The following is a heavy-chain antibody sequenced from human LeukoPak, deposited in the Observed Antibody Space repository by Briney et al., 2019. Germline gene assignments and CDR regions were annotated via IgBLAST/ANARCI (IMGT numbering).Heavy chain of an antibody. CDR2: IYPGDSDT. V-gene: IGHV5-51*01. Sequence: GESLKISCKGSGYSFTSYWIGWVRQMPGKGLEWMGIIYPGDSDTRYSPSFQGQVIISADKSTGTVYLQWTSLKASDTAIYYCARLECSSTTCPFAYWGQGTLVTVSS. D-gene: IGHD2-2*01. J-gene: IGHJ4*02. CDR3: ARLECSSTTCPFAY. CDR1: GYSFTSYW.